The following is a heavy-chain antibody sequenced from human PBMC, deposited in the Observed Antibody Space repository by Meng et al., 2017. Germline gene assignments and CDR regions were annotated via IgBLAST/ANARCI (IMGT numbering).Heavy chain of an antibody. CDR3: ARDLYNDCSGGSCYSDGMDV. J-gene: IGHJ6*02. CDR1: GGTFSSYA. Sequence: VKVSCKASGGTFSSYAISLVRQAPGQGLEWMGGIIPIFGTANYAQKFQGRVTITADKSTSTAYMELSSLRSEDTAVYYCARDLYNDCSGGSCYSDGMDVWGQGTTVTVSS. D-gene: IGHD2-15*01. CDR2: IIPIFGTA. V-gene: IGHV1-69*06.